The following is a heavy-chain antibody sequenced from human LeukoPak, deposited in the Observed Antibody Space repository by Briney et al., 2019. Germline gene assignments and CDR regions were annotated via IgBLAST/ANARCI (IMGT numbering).Heavy chain of an antibody. V-gene: IGHV1-2*02. CDR3: ACGYDFWSDY. Sequence: GASVKVSCKASGYTFTGYYMHWVRQAPGQGLEWMGWINPNSGGTNDAQKFHGRVTMTRDTSISTAYMELSRLRSDDAAVYYCACGYDFWSDYWGQGTLVAVSS. CDR2: INPNSGGT. D-gene: IGHD3-3*01. J-gene: IGHJ4*02. CDR1: GYTFTGYY.